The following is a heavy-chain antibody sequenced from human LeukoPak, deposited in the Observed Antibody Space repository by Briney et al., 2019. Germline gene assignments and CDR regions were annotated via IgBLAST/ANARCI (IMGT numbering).Heavy chain of an antibody. CDR3: AKSTRRIPAATMGFDY. V-gene: IGHV3-23*01. CDR2: ISGSGGST. J-gene: IGHJ4*02. D-gene: IGHD2-2*01. CDR1: GFTFSSYA. Sequence: PGGSQRLSCAASGFTFSSYAMSWVRRAPGKGLEWVSAISGSGGSTYYADSVKGRFTISRDNSKNTLYLQMNSLRAEDTAVYYCAKSTRRIPAATMGFDYWGQGTLVTVSS.